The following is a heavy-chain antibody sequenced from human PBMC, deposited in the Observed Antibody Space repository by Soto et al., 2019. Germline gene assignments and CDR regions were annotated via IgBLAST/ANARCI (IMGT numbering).Heavy chain of an antibody. D-gene: IGHD1-26*01. Sequence: QVQLVESGGGVVQPGRSLRLSCAASGFTFSSYGMHWVRQAPGKGLEWVALISYDGSNKYSADSVKGRFTISRDNSKNTLFLQMNSLRPEDTAVYYCARKGGWDLDYWCQGTLVTVSS. CDR2: ISYDGSNK. J-gene: IGHJ4*02. CDR3: ARKGGWDLDY. CDR1: GFTFSSYG. V-gene: IGHV3-30*03.